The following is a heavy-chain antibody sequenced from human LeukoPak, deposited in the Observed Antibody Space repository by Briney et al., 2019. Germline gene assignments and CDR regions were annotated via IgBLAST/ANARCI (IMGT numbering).Heavy chain of an antibody. CDR1: GGSINNYY. D-gene: IGHD4-17*01. Sequence: SETLSLTCTVSGGSINNYYWSWIRQPPGKGLEWIGYIHYSGSTNYNPSLKSRVTISVDTSKNQFSLKLSSVTAADTAVYYCARGHDYGDYVVAPSFDYWGQGTLVTVSS. CDR3: ARGHDYGDYVVAPSFDY. V-gene: IGHV4-59*01. CDR2: IHYSGST. J-gene: IGHJ4*02.